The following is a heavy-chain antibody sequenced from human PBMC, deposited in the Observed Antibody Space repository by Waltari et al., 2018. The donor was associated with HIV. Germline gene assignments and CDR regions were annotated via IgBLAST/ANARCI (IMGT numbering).Heavy chain of an antibody. CDR3: AHYPVWFGIHY. CDR2: IYLKDDK. D-gene: IGHD3-10*01. V-gene: IGHV2-5*01. J-gene: IGHJ4*02. CDR1: GISLSTTEEG. Sequence: QITLQEYGPTLVKPTQPLTLTCTFSGISLSTTEEGEGWIRQHPGKALEWLALIYLKDDKRYSPSLKNRLTITKDTSKNQVVLTMTNMDPVDTATYYCAHYPVWFGIHYWGQGTLVTVSS.